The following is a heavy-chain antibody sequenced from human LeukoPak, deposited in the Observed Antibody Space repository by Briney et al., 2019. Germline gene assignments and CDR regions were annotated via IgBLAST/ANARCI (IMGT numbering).Heavy chain of an antibody. V-gene: IGHV5-51*01. J-gene: IGHJ4*02. Sequence: GESLKISCRGSGYIFTNYWIGWVRQMPGKGLEWMGIIYPGDSDTRYSPSFQGQVTISADKSISTAYLQWSSLKASDTAMYYCARLSAARSFDYWGQGTLVTVSS. D-gene: IGHD6-6*01. CDR1: GYIFTNYW. CDR2: IYPGDSDT. CDR3: ARLSAARSFDY.